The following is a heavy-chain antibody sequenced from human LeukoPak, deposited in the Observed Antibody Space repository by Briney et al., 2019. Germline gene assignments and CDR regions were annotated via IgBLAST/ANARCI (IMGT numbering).Heavy chain of an antibody. D-gene: IGHD3-22*01. CDR3: ARDLYDSSGYYYEYDY. J-gene: IGHJ4*02. CDR1: GFTFSSYS. Sequence: PGGSLRLSCAASGFTFSSYSMNWVRQAPGKGLEWVSSISGSSSYTYYADSVKGRFTISRDNAKNSLYLQMNSLRAEDTAVYYCARDLYDSSGYYYEYDYWGQGTLVTVSS. V-gene: IGHV3-21*01. CDR2: ISGSSSYT.